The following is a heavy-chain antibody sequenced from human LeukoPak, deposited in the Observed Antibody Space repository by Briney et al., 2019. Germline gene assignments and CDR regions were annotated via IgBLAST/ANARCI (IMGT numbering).Heavy chain of an antibody. J-gene: IGHJ4*02. D-gene: IGHD3-16*01. CDR1: GFTFSANN. CDR2: IEHAGSQR. V-gene: IGHV3-30*02. CDR3: AKDGGGGTYSFDY. Sequence: PGGSLRLSCAVSGFTFSANNMHWVRQAPGKGLEWVTFIEHAGSQRFYADSVKGRFTISRDNSKNALYLHINSLRPEDTAAYYCAKDGGGGTYSFDYWGQGSLVTVSS.